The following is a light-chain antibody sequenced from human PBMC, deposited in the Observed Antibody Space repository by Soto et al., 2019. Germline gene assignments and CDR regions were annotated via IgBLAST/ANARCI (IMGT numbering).Light chain of an antibody. CDR1: QSVATN. CDR3: QQYNKWPQT. CDR2: GSS. V-gene: IGKV3-15*01. Sequence: TQSPATLSVFPGERSTPSRMASQSVATNLAWYQQRPGQARRLLIYGSSKRAIGLPARFSGSGSGTEFTLTITSLQSEDFAVYYCQQYNKWPQTFGPGTKVDIK. J-gene: IGKJ1*01.